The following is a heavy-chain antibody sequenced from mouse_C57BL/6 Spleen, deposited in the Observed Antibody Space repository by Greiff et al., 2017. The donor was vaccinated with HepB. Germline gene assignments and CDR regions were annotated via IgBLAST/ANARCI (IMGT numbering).Heavy chain of an antibody. D-gene: IGHD3-2*02. CDR1: GFTFSSYG. J-gene: IGHJ3*01. CDR2: ISSGGSYT. V-gene: IGHV5-6*01. Sequence: EVQLVESGGDLVKPGGSLKLSCAASGFTFSSYGMSWVRQTPDKRLEWVATISSGGSYTYYPDSVKGRFTISRDNAKNTLYLQMSSLKSEDTAMYYCASLDSSGAGFAYWGQGTLVTVSA. CDR3: ASLDSSGAGFAY.